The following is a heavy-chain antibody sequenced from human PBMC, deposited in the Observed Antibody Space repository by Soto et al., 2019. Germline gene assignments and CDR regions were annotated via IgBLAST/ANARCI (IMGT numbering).Heavy chain of an antibody. J-gene: IGHJ4*02. CDR1: GYSFSIYW. V-gene: IGHV5-10-1*03. CDR2: IDPSDSYT. Sequence: EVQLVQSGAEVRKPGESLRISCQGSGYSFSIYWISWVRQMPGKGLEWMGRIDPSDSYTNYSPSFQGHVTISVDKSISTAYLQWSSLKASDTAMYFCARHTPRTSGGWTYWGQGTLVTVS. D-gene: IGHD2-2*01. CDR3: ARHTPRTSGGWTY.